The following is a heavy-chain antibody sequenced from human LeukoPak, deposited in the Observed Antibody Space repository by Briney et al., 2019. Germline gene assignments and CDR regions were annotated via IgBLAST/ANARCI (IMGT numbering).Heavy chain of an antibody. Sequence: PSETLSLTCAVYGRSFSGYYWSWIRQPPGKGLEWIGEINHSGSTNYNPSLKSRVTISVDTSKNQFSLKLSSVTAADTAVYYCAGTDYYDSSGYGGPFDYWGQGTLVTVSS. D-gene: IGHD3-22*01. V-gene: IGHV4-34*01. CDR3: AGTDYYDSSGYGGPFDY. J-gene: IGHJ4*02. CDR1: GRSFSGYY. CDR2: INHSGST.